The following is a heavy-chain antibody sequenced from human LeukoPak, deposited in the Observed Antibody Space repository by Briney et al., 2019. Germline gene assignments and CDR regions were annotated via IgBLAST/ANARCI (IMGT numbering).Heavy chain of an antibody. CDR3: ARGDY. CDR1: GGSISSSNYY. J-gene: IGHJ4*02. Sequence: SETLSLTCTVSGGSISSSNYYWGWIRQPPGKGLEWIGSIYRSGITYYNPSLKSRVTISVDTSKNQFSLKLSSVTAADTAVYYCARGDYWGQGTLVTVSS. V-gene: IGHV4-39*01. CDR2: IYRSGIT.